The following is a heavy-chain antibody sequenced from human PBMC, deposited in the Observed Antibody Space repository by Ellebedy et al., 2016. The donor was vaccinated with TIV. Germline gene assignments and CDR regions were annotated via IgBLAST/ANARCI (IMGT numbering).Heavy chain of an antibody. CDR2: ISWNSGSI. V-gene: IGHV3-9*01. CDR3: AKAHGGNAAFDI. Sequence: GGSLRLSXAASGFTFDDYAMHWVRQAPGKGLEWVSGISWNSGSIGYADSVKGRFTISRDNAKNSLYLQMNSLRAEDTALYYCAKAHGGNAAFDIWGQGTMVTVSS. D-gene: IGHD4-23*01. CDR1: GFTFDDYA. J-gene: IGHJ3*02.